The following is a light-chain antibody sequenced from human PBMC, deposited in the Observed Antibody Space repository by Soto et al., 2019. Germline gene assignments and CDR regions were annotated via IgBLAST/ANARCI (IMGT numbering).Light chain of an antibody. J-gene: IGLJ2*01. CDR2: EVT. CDR1: NSDVGAYNY. CDR3: SSYGGTNNYVV. Sequence: QAVLTNPPSAKGYPGESVTISCTGNNSDVGAYNYVSWYQQHPGKSPKLMIYEVTKRPSGVPDRFSGSKSGNTASLTVSGLQAEDEADYYCSSYGGTNNYVVFGGGTKVTVL. V-gene: IGLV2-8*01.